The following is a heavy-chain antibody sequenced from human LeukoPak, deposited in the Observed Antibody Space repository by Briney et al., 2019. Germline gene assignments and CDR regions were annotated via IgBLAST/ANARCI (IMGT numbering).Heavy chain of an antibody. Sequence: PSETLSLTCTVSGGSISSSSYYWGWIRQPPGKGLEWIGSIYYSGSTYYNPSLKSRVTISVDTSKNQFSLKLSPVTAADTAVYYCARDLVVVAATGDYFDYWGQGTLVTVSS. J-gene: IGHJ4*02. D-gene: IGHD2-15*01. CDR1: GGSISSSSYY. CDR3: ARDLVVVAATGDYFDY. V-gene: IGHV4-39*07. CDR2: IYYSGST.